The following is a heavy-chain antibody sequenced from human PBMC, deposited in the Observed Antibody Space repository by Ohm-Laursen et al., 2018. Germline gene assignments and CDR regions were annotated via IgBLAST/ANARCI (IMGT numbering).Heavy chain of an antibody. CDR2: IHYSGIT. V-gene: IGHV4-59*08. Sequence: PSQTLSLTCYVSGGSIGNYYWSWIRQSPGKGLEWIGYIHYSGITNYNPSLKSRITISVDTSKNQFSLRLSSVSAADTAVYFCGRQYAGSCTSTSCPTPLDCWGQGILVTVSS. CDR3: GRQYAGSCTSTSCPTPLDC. D-gene: IGHD2-2*01. CDR1: GGSIGNYY. J-gene: IGHJ4*02.